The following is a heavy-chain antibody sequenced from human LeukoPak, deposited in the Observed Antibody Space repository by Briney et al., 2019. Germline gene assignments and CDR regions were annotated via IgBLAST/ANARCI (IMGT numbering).Heavy chain of an antibody. CDR2: IKQDGSEK. CDR3: ARGDYGEGQDY. CDR1: GFIFSSYW. V-gene: IGHV3-7*01. J-gene: IGHJ4*02. Sequence: GGSLRLSCAASGFIFSSYWMSWVRQAPGKGLEWVANIKQDGSEKYYVDSVKGRFTISRDNAKNSLYLQMNSLRAEDTAVYYCARGDYGEGQDYWGQGTLVTVSS. D-gene: IGHD4-17*01.